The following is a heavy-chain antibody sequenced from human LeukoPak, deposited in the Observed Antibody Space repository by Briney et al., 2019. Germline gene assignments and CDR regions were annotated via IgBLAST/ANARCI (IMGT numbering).Heavy chain of an antibody. V-gene: IGHV4-34*01. Sequence: SETLSLTCAVYGGSFSGYYWSWIRQPPGKGLEWIGEINHCGSTNYNPSLKSRDTISVDTSKNQVYLKMSSVTAADTAVYYCARGRRGCRELYYYYYYMDVWGKGTTVTVSS. CDR1: GGSFSGYY. CDR2: INHCGST. D-gene: IGHD5-24*01. J-gene: IGHJ6*03. CDR3: ARGRRGCRELYYYYYYMDV.